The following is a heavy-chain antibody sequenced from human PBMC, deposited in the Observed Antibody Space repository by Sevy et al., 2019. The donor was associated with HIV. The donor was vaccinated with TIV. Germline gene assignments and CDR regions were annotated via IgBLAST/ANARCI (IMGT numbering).Heavy chain of an antibody. D-gene: IGHD2-21*01. CDR3: ASCPGHYSIDY. CDR1: GFTFNTYS. V-gene: IGHV3-48*01. J-gene: IGHJ4*02. Sequence: GGSLRLSCAASGFTFNTYSLIWVRQTPGKGLGWLSFIGTAAGVTYYANSVKGRFTNSRYNAKNSLYLQMNCLRAEDTAVYYCASCPGHYSIDYWGQGTLVTVSS. CDR2: IGTAAGVT.